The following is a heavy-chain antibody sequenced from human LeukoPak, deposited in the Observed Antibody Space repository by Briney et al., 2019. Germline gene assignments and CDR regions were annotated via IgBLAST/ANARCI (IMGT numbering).Heavy chain of an antibody. V-gene: IGHV3-74*01. D-gene: IGHD2-21*02. CDR1: GFTFSNYW. CDR2: IKSDGSST. CDR3: SRDSLSSCGGDCYSGLDV. J-gene: IGHJ6*02. Sequence: PGGSLRLSCAASGFTFSNYWMHWVRQAPGEALMWVSRIKSDGSSTIYADSVKGRFTISRDNAKNTLYLQMNSLRAEDTAVYSCSRDSLSSCGGDCYSGLDVWGQGTTVTVSS.